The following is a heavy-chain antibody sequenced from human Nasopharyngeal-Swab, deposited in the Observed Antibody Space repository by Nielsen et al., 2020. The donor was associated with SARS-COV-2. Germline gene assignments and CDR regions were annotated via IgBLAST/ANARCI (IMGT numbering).Heavy chain of an antibody. Sequence: SETLSLTCTVSGGSISSGGYYWSWIRQHPGKGLEWIGYIYYSGSTYYNPSLKSRVTISVDTSKNQFSLKLSSVTAADTAVYYCARGSPKDANKQLWLHYYYYGMDVWGQGSTVTVSS. J-gene: IGHJ6*02. CDR1: GGSISSGGYY. CDR2: IYYSGST. CDR3: ARGSPKDANKQLWLHYYYYGMDV. V-gene: IGHV4-31*03. D-gene: IGHD5-18*01.